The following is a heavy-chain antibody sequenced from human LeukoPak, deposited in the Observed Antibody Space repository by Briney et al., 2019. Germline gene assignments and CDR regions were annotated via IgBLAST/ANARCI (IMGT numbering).Heavy chain of an antibody. J-gene: IGHJ6*02. Sequence: PGGSLRLSCAASGFTFSNYWMSWVCQAPGKGLDWVANIKQGGSEKHYVDSVKGRFTISRDNAKNSLYLQMNSLRVEDTAVYYCVRDPPRYGMDVWGQGTTVTVSS. CDR3: VRDPPRYGMDV. V-gene: IGHV3-7*01. CDR2: IKQGGSEK. CDR1: GFTFSNYW.